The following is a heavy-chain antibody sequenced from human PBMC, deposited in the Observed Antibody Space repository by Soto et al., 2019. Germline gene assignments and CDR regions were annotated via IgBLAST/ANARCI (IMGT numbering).Heavy chain of an antibody. Sequence: HPGGSLXLSCAASGFXVSSNYMSWVRQAPGKGLEWVSVIYSGGSAYYADSVKGRFTISRDNSKNTLYLQMNSLRAEDTAVYYCARHGYSYGGGYFDYWGQGTLVTVSS. CDR3: ARHGYSYGGGYFDY. CDR2: IYSGGSA. J-gene: IGHJ4*02. CDR1: GFXVSSNY. V-gene: IGHV3-66*04. D-gene: IGHD5-18*01.